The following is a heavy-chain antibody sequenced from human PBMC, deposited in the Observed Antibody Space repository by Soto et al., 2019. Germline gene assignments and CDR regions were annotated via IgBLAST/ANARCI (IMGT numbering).Heavy chain of an antibody. CDR3: ARYLGIVVRPGDY. D-gene: IGHD2-2*03. J-gene: IGHJ4*02. V-gene: IGHV1-18*01. Sequence: QVQLVQSGAEVKKPGASVKVSCKASGYTFTSYGISWVRQAPGQGLEWMGWNSAYNGNTNYAQNVQGIVTMTPATSTSTAYVELWSLRSADTAVYYCARYLGIVVRPGDYWGEGTLVTVSS. CDR1: GYTFTSYG. CDR2: NSAYNGNT.